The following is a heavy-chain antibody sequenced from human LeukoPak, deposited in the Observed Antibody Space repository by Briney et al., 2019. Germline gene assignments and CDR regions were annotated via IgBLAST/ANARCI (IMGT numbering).Heavy chain of an antibody. Sequence: ASVKVSCRASGYTFTSYDINWVRQATGQGLEWMGWMNPNSGYTVYAQKFQGRITMTRNTSISTAYMELSSLRSEDTAVYYCARESPQRSIELPADWGQGTLVTVSS. V-gene: IGHV1-8*01. CDR1: GYTFTSYD. J-gene: IGHJ4*02. CDR3: ARESPQRSIELPAD. CDR2: MNPNSGYT. D-gene: IGHD2-2*01.